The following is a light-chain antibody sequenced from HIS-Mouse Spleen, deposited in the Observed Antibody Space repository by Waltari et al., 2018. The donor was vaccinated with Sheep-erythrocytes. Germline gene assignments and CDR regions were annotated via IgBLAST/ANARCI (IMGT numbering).Light chain of an antibody. CDR1: SRCLGSCNL. Sequence: QSALTQPASVSGFPGQSITISCTGTSRCLGSCNLFPRYQQHPGKAPKLMINEGKKRPSGVSNRFAGSKSGNTASLTISGLQAEDEADYYCCSYAGSSTPWVFGGGTKLTVL. CDR3: CSYAGSSTPWV. CDR2: EGK. J-gene: IGLJ3*02. V-gene: IGLV2-23*01.